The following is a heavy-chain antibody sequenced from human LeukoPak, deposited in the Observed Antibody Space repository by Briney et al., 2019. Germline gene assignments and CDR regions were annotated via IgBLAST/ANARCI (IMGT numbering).Heavy chain of an antibody. CDR1: GGSISSYY. J-gene: IGHJ3*02. CDR3: ARLPGFRDAFDI. V-gene: IGHV4-59*08. CDR2: IYYSGST. Sequence: PSETLSLTCTVSGGSISSYYWSWIRQPPGKGLEWIGYIYYSGSTNYNPSLKSRVTLSVDTSKNQFSLKLSSVTAADTAVYYCARLPGFRDAFDIWGQGTMVTVSS.